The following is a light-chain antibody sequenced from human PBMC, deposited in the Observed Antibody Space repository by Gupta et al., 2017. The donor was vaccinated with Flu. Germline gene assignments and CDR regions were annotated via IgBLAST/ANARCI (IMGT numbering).Light chain of an antibody. CDR1: NSNIGSNT. V-gene: IGLV1-44*01. Sequence: QSVRAPTSSASGPPGVRVTSSYCGNNSNIGSNTVDCYQQLPGTAPKLLIYDNGQRPSRAPDRFSCSKAGTAASLTIRALQSDEDAYYCFAVCDDGLNGLYVFGTGTKVTVL. CDR3: AVCDDGLNGLYV. J-gene: IGLJ1*01. CDR2: DNG.